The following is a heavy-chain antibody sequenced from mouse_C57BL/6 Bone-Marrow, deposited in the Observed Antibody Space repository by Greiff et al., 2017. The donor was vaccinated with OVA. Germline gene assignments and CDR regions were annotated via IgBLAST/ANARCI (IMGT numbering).Heavy chain of an antibody. CDR1: GFTFSSYA. CDR2: ISDGGSYT. Sequence: EVQVVESGGGLVKPGGSLKLSCAASGFTFSSYAMSWVRQTPEKRLEWVATISDGGSYTYYPDNVKGRFPISRDNAKNNLYLQMSHLKSEDTAMDYLARGTLYAMDYWGQGTSVTVSS. D-gene: IGHD2-14*01. J-gene: IGHJ4*01. V-gene: IGHV5-4*01. CDR3: ARGTLYAMDY.